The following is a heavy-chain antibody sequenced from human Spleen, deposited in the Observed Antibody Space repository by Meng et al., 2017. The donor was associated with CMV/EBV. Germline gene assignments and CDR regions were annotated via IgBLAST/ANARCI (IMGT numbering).Heavy chain of an antibody. Sequence: GGSLRLSCAASGFTFSSYSMNWVRQAPGKGLEWVSSISSSSSYIYYADSVKGRFTISRDNAKNSLYLQMNSLRAEDTAVYYCARVDFPLNWFDPWGQGTLVTVSS. CDR2: ISSSSSYI. J-gene: IGHJ5*02. CDR3: ARVDFPLNWFDP. D-gene: IGHD3-3*01. CDR1: GFTFSSYS. V-gene: IGHV3-21*01.